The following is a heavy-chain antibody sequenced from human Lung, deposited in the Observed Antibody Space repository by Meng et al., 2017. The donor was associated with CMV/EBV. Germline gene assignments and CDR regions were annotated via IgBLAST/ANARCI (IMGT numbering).Heavy chain of an antibody. CDR1: GFTVSTNF. CDR2: MYSGGTT. CDR3: ARNQPISDAFDI. J-gene: IGHJ3*02. D-gene: IGHD3-3*01. Sequence: GGSLRLXCAASGFTVSTNFMSWVRQAPGKGLEWVSLMYSGGTTYYADSVKGRFTISRDDSKNTLYLQMNSLRAEDTAVYYCARNQPISDAFDIWGQGKMVT. V-gene: IGHV3-53*01.